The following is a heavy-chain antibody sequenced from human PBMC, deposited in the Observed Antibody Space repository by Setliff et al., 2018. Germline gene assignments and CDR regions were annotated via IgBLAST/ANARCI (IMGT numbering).Heavy chain of an antibody. D-gene: IGHD5-18*01. J-gene: IGHJ4*02. CDR2: VYYNGAA. CDR1: GGSLSTYY. V-gene: IGHV4-59*01. Sequence: SETLSLTCTVSGGSLSTYYWSWIRQSPGRGLEYIGYVYYNGAADYSPSLKSRVTLSVDTSKNQFSLKLTSVTAADTAVYYCGALSGLRGYTYGYVNFWGQGTLVTVSS. CDR3: GALSGLRGYTYGYVNF.